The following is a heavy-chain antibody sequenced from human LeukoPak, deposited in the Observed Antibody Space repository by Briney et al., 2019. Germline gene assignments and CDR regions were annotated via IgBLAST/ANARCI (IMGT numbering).Heavy chain of an antibody. Sequence: HRASVKVSCKASGYTFTSYVINWVRQATGQGLEWMEWINPNSGGTNYAQKFQGRVTMTRDTFISTAYMELSRLRSDDTAVYYCARGDYDFWSGYTPPPRLLDYWGQRTLVTVSP. CDR1: GYTFTSYV. V-gene: IGHV1-2*02. CDR2: INPNSGGT. CDR3: ARGDYDFWSGYTPPPRLLDY. D-gene: IGHD3-3*01. J-gene: IGHJ4*02.